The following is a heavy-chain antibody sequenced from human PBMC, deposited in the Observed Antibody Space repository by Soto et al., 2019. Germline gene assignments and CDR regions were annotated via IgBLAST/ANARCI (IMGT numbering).Heavy chain of an antibody. J-gene: IGHJ4*02. CDR1: GGSIIGSY. CDR2: IYYSGST. Sequence: SETLSLTCTVSGGSIIGSYWSWIRQPPGKGLEWIGYIYYSGSTNYNPSLKSRVTISVDTSKNQFSLKLSSVTAADTAVYYCARDSRSTVTMFDYWGQGTLVTVSS. CDR3: ARDSRSTVTMFDY. D-gene: IGHD4-17*01. V-gene: IGHV4-59*01.